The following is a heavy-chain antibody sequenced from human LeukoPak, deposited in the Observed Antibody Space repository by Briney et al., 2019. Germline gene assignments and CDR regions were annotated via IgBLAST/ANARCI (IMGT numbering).Heavy chain of an antibody. V-gene: IGHV1-8*02. J-gene: IGHJ4*02. CDR3: ARVHPGIQLWPRIDY. D-gene: IGHD5-18*01. CDR2: MNPNSGNT. Sequence: GASVKVSCKASGYTFTSYGISWVRQAPGQGLEWMGWMNPNSGNTGYAQKFQGRVTMTRNTSISTAYMELSSLRSEDTAVYYCARVHPGIQLWPRIDYWGQGTLVTVSS. CDR1: GYTFTSYG.